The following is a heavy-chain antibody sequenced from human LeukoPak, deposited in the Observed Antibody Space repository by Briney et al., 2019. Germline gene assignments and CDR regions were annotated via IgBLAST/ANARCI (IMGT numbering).Heavy chain of an antibody. D-gene: IGHD2-15*01. Sequence: GGSLRLSCAASGFTFSSYAMSWVRQAPGKGLEWVSAISGSGGSTYYADSVKGRFTISRDNSKNTLYLQMNSLRAEDTAAYYCAKDLRVVVAAAWEIDAFDIWGQGTMATVSS. CDR1: GFTFSSYA. CDR3: AKDLRVVVAAAWEIDAFDI. CDR2: ISGSGGST. J-gene: IGHJ3*02. V-gene: IGHV3-23*01.